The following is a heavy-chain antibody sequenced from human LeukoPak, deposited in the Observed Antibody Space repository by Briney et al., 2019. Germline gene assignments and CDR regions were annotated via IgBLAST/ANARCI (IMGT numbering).Heavy chain of an antibody. CDR1: GGSISGYW. J-gene: IGHJ3*02. CDR3: ARRWLLRGNDAFDI. Sequence: PSETLSLTCSVSGGSISGYWWSWIRQPPARGLEWIGFISYTGISKYNPSLQSRVTISLDTSKNQFSLRLTSVTASDAAVYYCARRWLLRGNDAFDIWGQGTMVAVSS. CDR2: ISYTGIS. D-gene: IGHD3-22*01. V-gene: IGHV4-59*08.